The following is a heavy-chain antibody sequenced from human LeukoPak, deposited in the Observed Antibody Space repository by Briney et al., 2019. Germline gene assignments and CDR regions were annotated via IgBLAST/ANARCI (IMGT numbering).Heavy chain of an antibody. V-gene: IGHV4-38-2*02. CDR2: IYHSGST. CDR3: ARDRISAGPIGY. CDR1: GYSISSGYY. J-gene: IGHJ4*02. Sequence: PSETLSLTCTVSGYSISSGYYWGWIRQPPGKGLEWIGSIYHSGSTYYNPSLKSRVTISVDTSKNQFSLKLSSVTAADTAVYYCARDRISAGPIGYWGQGTLVTVSS. D-gene: IGHD2-15*01.